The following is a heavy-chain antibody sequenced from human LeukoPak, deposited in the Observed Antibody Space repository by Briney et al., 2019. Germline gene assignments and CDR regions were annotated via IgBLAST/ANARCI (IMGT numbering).Heavy chain of an antibody. Sequence: GGSLRLSCEASGFIFSDYNMNWVRQAPGKGLEWLSFIDSSSSTIYYADSVKGRFAISRDNSKNTLYLQMNSLRADDTAVYYCAKRTHLTGGPFDIWGQGTMVTVFS. V-gene: IGHV3-48*01. CDR1: GFIFSDYN. CDR2: IDSSSSTI. J-gene: IGHJ3*02. D-gene: IGHD2-15*01. CDR3: AKRTHLTGGPFDI.